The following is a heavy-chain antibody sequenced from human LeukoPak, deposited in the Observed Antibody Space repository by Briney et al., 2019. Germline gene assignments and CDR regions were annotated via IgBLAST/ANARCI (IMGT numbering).Heavy chain of an antibody. CDR1: GGSISSSSYY. CDR2: IYYSGST. CDR3: ALLRGYDLKWFDP. J-gene: IGHJ5*02. Sequence: SETLSLTCTVSGGSISSSSYYWGWIRQPPGKGLEWIGSIYYSGSTYYNPSLKSRVTISVDTSKNQFSLKLSSVTAADTAVYYCALLRGYDLKWFDPWGQGTLVTVSS. V-gene: IGHV4-39*07. D-gene: IGHD5-12*01.